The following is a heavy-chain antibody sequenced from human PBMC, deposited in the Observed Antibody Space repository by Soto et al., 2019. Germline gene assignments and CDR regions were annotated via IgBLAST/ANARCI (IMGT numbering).Heavy chain of an antibody. CDR1: GASISGLY. CDR2: IYATGTT. Sequence: DTRCLTAPAPGASISGLYWTWLRKSDGKGLAWIGRIYATGTTDYDPSLKRRVTISVDTSKNRFSLKLSSVTAADTAVHYCASFGQPPLAASLPHWGQGTQVNVS. V-gene: IGHV4-4*07. D-gene: IGHD6-13*01. J-gene: IGHJ4*02. CDR3: ASFGQPPLAASLPH.